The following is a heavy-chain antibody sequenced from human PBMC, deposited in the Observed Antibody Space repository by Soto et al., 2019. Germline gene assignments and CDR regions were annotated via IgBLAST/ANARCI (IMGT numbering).Heavy chain of an antibody. CDR1: GFTFSNSA. CDR2: IVVGSGNT. CDR3: ATDKGDSYGYGNY. D-gene: IGHD5-18*01. J-gene: IGHJ4*02. Sequence: SVKVSCKASGFTFSNSAVQWVRQALGQRLEWIGWIVVGSGNTSYAQKFQERVTITRDMSTTTAYMELSSLRSVDTAVYYCATDKGDSYGYGNYWGKGTLVTVSS. V-gene: IGHV1-58*01.